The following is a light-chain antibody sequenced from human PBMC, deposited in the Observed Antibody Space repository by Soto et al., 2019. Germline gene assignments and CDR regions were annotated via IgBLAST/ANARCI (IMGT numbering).Light chain of an antibody. V-gene: IGLV2-23*02. J-gene: IGLJ3*02. CDR2: EVS. CDR1: SSDVGSYNL. CDR3: CSYAGSSIEV. Sequence: QSALTQPASVSGSPGQSITISCTGTSSDVGSYNLVSWYQQHPGKAPKLMIYEVSKRPSGVSNRFSGSKSGNTASLSISGLQAEDEADYYCCSYAGSSIEVFGGWTKLTVL.